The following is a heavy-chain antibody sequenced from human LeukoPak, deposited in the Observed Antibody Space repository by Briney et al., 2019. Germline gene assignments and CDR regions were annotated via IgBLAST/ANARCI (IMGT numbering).Heavy chain of an antibody. CDR3: ARDPGQQLPFGYFDY. CDR1: GGSISSYY. Sequence: TSETLSLTCTVSGGSISSYYWSWIRQPPGKGLEWIGYIYYSGSTNYNPSLKSRDTISVDTSKNQFSLKLSSVTAADTAVYYCARDPGQQLPFGYFDYWGQGTLVTVSS. J-gene: IGHJ4*02. CDR2: IYYSGST. V-gene: IGHV4-59*01. D-gene: IGHD6-13*01.